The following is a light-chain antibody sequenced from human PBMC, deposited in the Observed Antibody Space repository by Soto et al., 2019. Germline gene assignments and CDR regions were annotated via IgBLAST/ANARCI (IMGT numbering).Light chain of an antibody. Sequence: QSVLTQPRSVSGSPGQSVTISCTGTSSDVGGYNYVSWYQQHPGKAPKLMIYDVTKRPSGVPDRFSGSKSGNTASLTISGRQAEDEADYYCCSYAGSYPPHWVFGGGTKLTVL. J-gene: IGLJ3*02. CDR2: DVT. CDR1: SSDVGGYNY. V-gene: IGLV2-11*01. CDR3: CSYAGSYPPHWV.